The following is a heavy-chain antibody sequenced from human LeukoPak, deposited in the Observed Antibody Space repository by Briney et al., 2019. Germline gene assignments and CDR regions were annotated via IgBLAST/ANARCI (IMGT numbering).Heavy chain of an antibody. Sequence: SETLSLTCTVSGGSISSDSYYWGWIRQPPGKGLEWIGTIYHTGSTYYTPSLGSRVTISVDTSKNEFSLNLNSVTAADTAVYYCARAGWIITSGIDYWGQGALVTVSS. D-gene: IGHD3-10*01. J-gene: IGHJ4*02. CDR3: ARAGWIITSGIDY. CDR1: GGSISSDSYY. CDR2: IYHTGST. V-gene: IGHV4-39*07.